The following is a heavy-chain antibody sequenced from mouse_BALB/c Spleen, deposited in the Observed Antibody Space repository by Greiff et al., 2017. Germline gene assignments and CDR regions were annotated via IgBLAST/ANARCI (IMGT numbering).Heavy chain of an antibody. D-gene: IGHD1-1*01. Sequence: EVKLVESGAELVKPGASVKLSCTASGFNIKDTYMHWVKQRPEQGLEWIGRIDPANGNTKYDPKFQGKATITADTSSNTAYLQLSSLTSEDTAVYYCAITTVVRYFDVWGAGTTVTVSS. V-gene: IGHV14-3*02. CDR2: IDPANGNT. J-gene: IGHJ1*01. CDR3: AITTVVRYFDV. CDR1: GFNIKDTY.